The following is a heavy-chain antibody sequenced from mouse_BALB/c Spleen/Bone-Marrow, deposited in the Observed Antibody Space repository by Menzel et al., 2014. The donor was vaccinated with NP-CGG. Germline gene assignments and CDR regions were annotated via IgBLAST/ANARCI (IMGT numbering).Heavy chain of an antibody. J-gene: IGHJ4*01. Sequence: EVQLQQSGAELVKPGASVKLSCTASGFNIEDTYMHWVKQRPEQGLEWIGRIDPANGNTKYDPKFQGKATITADTSSNTAYLQLSSLTSEDTAVYYCAEITTAAYYAMDYWGQGTSVTVSS. CDR1: GFNIEDTY. CDR3: AEITTAAYYAMDY. CDR2: IDPANGNT. V-gene: IGHV14-3*02. D-gene: IGHD1-2*01.